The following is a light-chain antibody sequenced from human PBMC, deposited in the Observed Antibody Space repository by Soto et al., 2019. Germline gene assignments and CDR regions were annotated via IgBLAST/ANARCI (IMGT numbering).Light chain of an antibody. Sequence: IQMTQSPSSLSASVGDRVTITCRASQSISYYLNWYQQKPGKAPRLLIYGASNLQSGVPSRFTGSGSGTDFTLTNTSLQPEDGATYFCQQGYNIPLTFGGGTKVEVK. CDR3: QQGYNIPLT. CDR1: QSISYY. CDR2: GAS. J-gene: IGKJ4*01. V-gene: IGKV1-39*01.